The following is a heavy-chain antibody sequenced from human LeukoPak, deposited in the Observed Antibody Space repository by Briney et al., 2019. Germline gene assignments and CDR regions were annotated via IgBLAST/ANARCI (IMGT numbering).Heavy chain of an antibody. V-gene: IGHV1-2*02. Sequence: ASVKVSCKASGYTFTDNYTHWVRQAPGQGLEWMGWINPNSGGTHYAQKFQGRVTMTSDTSITTAYMELTRLRSDDTVIYYCARDVPPYSSVRAALDYWGQGTLVTVSS. CDR3: ARDVPPYSSVRAALDY. J-gene: IGHJ4*02. D-gene: IGHD6-25*01. CDR2: INPNSGGT. CDR1: GYTFTDNY.